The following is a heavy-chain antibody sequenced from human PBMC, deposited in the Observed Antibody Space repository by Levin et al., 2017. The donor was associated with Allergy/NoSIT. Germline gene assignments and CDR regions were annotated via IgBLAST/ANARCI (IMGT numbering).Heavy chain of an antibody. CDR1: GFAFSGYA. Sequence: GGSLRLSCEASGFAFSGYAMSWVRQAPGKGLEWVSALSDSGGSTYYADSVKGRFTISRDNSKNTVFLQMNSLRAEDTAIYYCAKDPLRGAAAGNPVDSYTWGQGALVTVSS. J-gene: IGHJ5*02. CDR2: LSDSGGST. V-gene: IGHV3-23*01. CDR3: AKDPLRGAAAGNPVDSYT. D-gene: IGHD6-13*01.